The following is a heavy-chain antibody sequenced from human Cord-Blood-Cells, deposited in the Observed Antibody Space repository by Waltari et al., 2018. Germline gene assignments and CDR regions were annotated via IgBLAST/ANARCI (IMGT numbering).Heavy chain of an antibody. J-gene: IGHJ3*02. CDR1: GGTISSSNW. Sequence: QVQLQESGPGLVKPSGTLSLTCAVSGGTISSSNWWSWVRRPPGKGLEWIGEIYHSGSTNYNPSLKSRVTISVDKSKNQFSLKLSSVTAADTAVYYCARVDWGGSGSFYAFDIWGQGTMVTVSS. D-gene: IGHD3-10*01. V-gene: IGHV4-4*02. CDR2: IYHSGST. CDR3: ARVDWGGSGSFYAFDI.